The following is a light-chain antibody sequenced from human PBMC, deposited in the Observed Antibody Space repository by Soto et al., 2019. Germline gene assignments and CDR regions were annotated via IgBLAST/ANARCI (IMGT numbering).Light chain of an antibody. CDR1: QSVSSN. CDR3: QQRRDWPIT. V-gene: IGKV3-11*01. Sequence: EIVMTQSPATLSVSPGERATLSCRASQSVSSNLAWYQQKPGQAPRLLIYDASNRATGIPARFSGSGSGADFTLTISSLEPEDFAAYYCQQRRDWPITFGQGTRLENK. J-gene: IGKJ5*01. CDR2: DAS.